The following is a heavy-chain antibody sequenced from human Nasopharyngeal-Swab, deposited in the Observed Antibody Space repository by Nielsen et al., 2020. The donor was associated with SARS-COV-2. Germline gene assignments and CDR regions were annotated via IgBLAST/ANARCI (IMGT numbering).Heavy chain of an antibody. CDR3: TRDLDFWSGYARLTYYYGMDV. V-gene: IGHV3-49*03. CDR1: GFTFGDYA. CDR2: IRSKAYGGTT. D-gene: IGHD3-3*01. J-gene: IGHJ6*02. Sequence: GESLKISCAASGFTFGDYAMSWFRQAPGKGLEWVGFIRSKAYGGTTEYAASVKGRFTISRDDSKSIAYLQMNSLKTEDIAVYYCTRDLDFWSGYARLTYYYGMDVWGQGTTVTVSS.